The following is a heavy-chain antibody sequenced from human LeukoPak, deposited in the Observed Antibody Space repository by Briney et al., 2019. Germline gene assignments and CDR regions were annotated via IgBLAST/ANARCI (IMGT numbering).Heavy chain of an antibody. J-gene: IGHJ4*02. Sequence: GGSLRLSCAASGFTFSSYWMSWVRQAPGKGLEWVANIKQDGSEKYYVASVKGRFTISRDNAKNSLDLQMNSLRAEDTAVYYRAGVSPNTGNTLQFFDFWGQGTLVNVSS. V-gene: IGHV3-7*01. CDR3: AGVSPNTGNTLQFFDF. CDR1: GFTFSSYW. D-gene: IGHD2/OR15-2a*01. CDR2: IKQDGSEK.